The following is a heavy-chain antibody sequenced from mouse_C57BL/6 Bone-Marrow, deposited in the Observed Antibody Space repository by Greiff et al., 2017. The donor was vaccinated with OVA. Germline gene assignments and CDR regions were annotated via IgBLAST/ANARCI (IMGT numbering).Heavy chain of an antibody. CDR1: GFSFNTYA. J-gene: IGHJ1*03. Sequence: EVKVVESGGGLVQPKGSLKLSCAASGFSFNTYAMNWVRQAPGKGLEWVARIRSKSNNYATYYADSVKDRFTISRDDSESMLYLQMNNLKTEDTAMYYCVRPGLGGYFDVWGTGTTVTVSS. D-gene: IGHD4-1*01. V-gene: IGHV10-1*01. CDR2: IRSKSNNYAT. CDR3: VRPGLGGYFDV.